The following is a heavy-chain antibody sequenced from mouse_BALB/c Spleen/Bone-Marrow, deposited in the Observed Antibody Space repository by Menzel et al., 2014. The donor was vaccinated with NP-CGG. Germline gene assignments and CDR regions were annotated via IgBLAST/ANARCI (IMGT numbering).Heavy chain of an antibody. CDR1: GFTFSSYT. J-gene: IGHJ4*01. V-gene: IGHV5-12-2*01. Sequence: DVMLAESGGGLVQPGGSLKLSCAASGFTFSSYTMSWVRQTPEKRLEWVAYISNGGGSTYYPDTVKGRFNISRDNAKNTLYLQMSSLKSEDTAMYYCARHVGNPYAMDYWGQGTSVTVSS. CDR3: ARHVGNPYAMDY. CDR2: ISNGGGST. D-gene: IGHD3-1*01.